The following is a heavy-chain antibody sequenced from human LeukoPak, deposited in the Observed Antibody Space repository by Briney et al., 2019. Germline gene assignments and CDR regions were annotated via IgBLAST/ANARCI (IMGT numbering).Heavy chain of an antibody. J-gene: IGHJ5*02. CDR3: AKDRGLEWFPAPWFDP. CDR2: ISGSGGST. V-gene: IGHV3-23*01. D-gene: IGHD3-3*01. Sequence: GGSLRLSCAASGFTFSSYAVSWVRQAPGKGLEWVSAISGSGGSTYYADSVKGRFTISRDNSKNTLYLQMNSLRAEDTAVYYCAKDRGLEWFPAPWFDPWGQGTLVTVSS. CDR1: GFTFSSYA.